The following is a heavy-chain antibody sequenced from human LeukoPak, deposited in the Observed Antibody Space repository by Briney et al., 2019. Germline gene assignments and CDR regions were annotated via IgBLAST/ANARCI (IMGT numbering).Heavy chain of an antibody. J-gene: IGHJ5*02. CDR1: GGSFSGYY. CDR3: ARGGRYRLTGFFFNGFDP. D-gene: IGHD3-9*01. CDR2: INHSGST. Sequence: PSETLSLTCAVYGGSFSGYYWSWIRQPPGKGLEWIGEINHSGSTNYNPSLKSRVTISVDTSKNQFSLKLSSVTAADTAVYYCARGGRYRLTGFFFNGFDPWGQGTLVTVSS. V-gene: IGHV4-34*01.